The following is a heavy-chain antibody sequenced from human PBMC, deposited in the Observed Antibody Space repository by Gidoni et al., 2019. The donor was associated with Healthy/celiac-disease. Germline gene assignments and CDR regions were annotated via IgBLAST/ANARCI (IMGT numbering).Heavy chain of an antibody. CDR2: ISAYNGKT. CDR3: ARVPYGDYGRSFDY. V-gene: IGHV1-18*01. D-gene: IGHD4-17*01. CDR1: GYTFTSYG. J-gene: IGHJ4*02. Sequence: QVQLVQSGAEVKKPGSSGKVSCQASGYTFTSYGISWVRQAPGQGLEWMGWISAYNGKTNYAQKIQGRVTMTTDTSTSTAYMELRSLRSDDTAVYYCARVPYGDYGRSFDYWGQGTLVTVSS.